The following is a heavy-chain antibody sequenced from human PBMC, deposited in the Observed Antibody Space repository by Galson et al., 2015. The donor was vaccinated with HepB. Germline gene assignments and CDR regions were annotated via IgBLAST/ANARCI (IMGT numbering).Heavy chain of an antibody. CDR3: ARRPGYSPNLGGFDY. V-gene: IGHV6-1*01. J-gene: IGHJ4*02. Sequence: CAISGDSVSSNSAAWNWIRQSPSRGLEWLGRTYYRSKWYNDYAVSVKSRITINPDTSKNQFSLQLNSVTPEDTAVYYCARRPGYSPNLGGFDYWGQGTLVTVSS. CDR1: GDSVSSNSAA. CDR2: TYYRSKWYN. D-gene: IGHD6-13*01.